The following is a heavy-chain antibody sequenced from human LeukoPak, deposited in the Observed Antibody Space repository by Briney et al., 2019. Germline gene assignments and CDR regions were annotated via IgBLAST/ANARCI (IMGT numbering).Heavy chain of an antibody. D-gene: IGHD1-20*01. CDR2: ISSSGSTI. Sequence: GGSLRLSCAASGFTFSDYYMSWIRQAPGKGLEWVSYISSSGSTIYYADSVKGRFTISRDNAKNSLYLQMNSLRAEDTAVYYCAKVSGYNWKSNLDYWGQGTLVTVSS. CDR3: AKVSGYNWKSNLDY. CDR1: GFTFSDYY. J-gene: IGHJ4*02. V-gene: IGHV3-11*01.